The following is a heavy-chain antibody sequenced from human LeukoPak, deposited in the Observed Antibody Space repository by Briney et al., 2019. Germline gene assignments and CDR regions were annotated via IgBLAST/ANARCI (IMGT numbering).Heavy chain of an antibody. Sequence: SETLSLTCTVSGGSISSYYWSWIRQPPGKGLEWIGYIYYSGSTNYNPSPKSRVTISVDTSKNQFSLKLSSVTAADTAVYYCARDGMYSSSWYYGMDVWGQGTTVTVSS. CDR1: GGSISSYY. V-gene: IGHV4-59*01. CDR3: ARDGMYSSSWYYGMDV. J-gene: IGHJ6*02. D-gene: IGHD6-13*01. CDR2: IYYSGST.